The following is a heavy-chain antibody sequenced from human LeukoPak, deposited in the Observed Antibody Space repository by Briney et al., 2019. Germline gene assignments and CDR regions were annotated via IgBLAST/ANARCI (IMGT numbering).Heavy chain of an antibody. J-gene: IGHJ4*02. Sequence: PSETLSLTCTVSGYSISSGYYWGWIRQPPGKGLEWIGYIYYSGSTNYNPSLKSRVTISVDTSKNQFPLKLSSVTAADTAVYFCARDLMVRGVTNAYYFDYWGQGTLVTVSS. D-gene: IGHD3-10*01. CDR1: GYSISSGYY. CDR3: ARDLMVRGVTNAYYFDY. V-gene: IGHV4-61*01. CDR2: IYYSGST.